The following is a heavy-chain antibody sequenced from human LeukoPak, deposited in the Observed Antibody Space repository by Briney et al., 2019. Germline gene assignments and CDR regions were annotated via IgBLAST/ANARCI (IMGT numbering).Heavy chain of an antibody. D-gene: IGHD3-22*01. CDR3: ARESSGYYYGLDY. CDR2: ISSSGSTI. V-gene: IGHV3-48*04. J-gene: IGHJ4*02. Sequence: GGSLRLSCAASGFTFSSYSMNWVRQAPGKGLEWVSYISSSGSTIYYADSVKGRFTISRDNAKNSLYLQMNSLRAEDTAVYYCARESSGYYYGLDYWGQGTLVTVSS. CDR1: GFTFSSYS.